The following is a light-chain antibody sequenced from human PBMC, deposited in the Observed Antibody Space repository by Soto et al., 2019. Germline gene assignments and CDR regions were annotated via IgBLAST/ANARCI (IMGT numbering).Light chain of an antibody. CDR3: QQYGNLVLS. CDR2: DAS. V-gene: IGKV1-33*01. CDR1: QDIRYY. Sequence: DIQMTQSPSSLSASVGDRVTITCQASQDIRYYLNWYQKKPGQAPKLLIYDASNLERGVPSRFRRSGSGTYFTFTINNLQPEDVAMYYCQQYGNLVLSFGGGTKVEI. J-gene: IGKJ4*01.